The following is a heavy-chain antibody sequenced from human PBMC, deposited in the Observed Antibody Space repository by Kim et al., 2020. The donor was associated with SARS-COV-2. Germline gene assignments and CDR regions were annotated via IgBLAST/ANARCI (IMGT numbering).Heavy chain of an antibody. CDR3: ARDKRGDYSNYL. CDR1: GFTFSSYS. D-gene: IGHD4-4*01. V-gene: IGHV3-21*01. J-gene: IGHJ4*02. Sequence: GGSLRLSCAASGFTFSSYSMNWVRQAPGKGLEWVSSISSSSSYIYYADSVKGRFTISRDNAKNSLYLQMNSLRAEDTAVYYCARDKRGDYSNYLWGQGTLVTVSS. CDR2: ISSSSSYI.